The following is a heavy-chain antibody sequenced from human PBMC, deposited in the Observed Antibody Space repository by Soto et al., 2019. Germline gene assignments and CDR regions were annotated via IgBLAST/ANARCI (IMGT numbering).Heavy chain of an antibody. D-gene: IGHD6-6*01. CDR2: IYYSGST. CDR1: GGSISSGGYY. J-gene: IGHJ4*02. CDR3: ARGHSSIAAYEYYFDY. Sequence: QVQLQESGPGLVKPSQTLSLTCTVSGGSISSGGYYWSWIRQHPGKGLEWIGYIYYSGSTYYNPSLKRRVTISVDTSKNQFSLKLSSVTAADTAVYYCARGHSSIAAYEYYFDYWGQGTLVTVSS. V-gene: IGHV4-31*03.